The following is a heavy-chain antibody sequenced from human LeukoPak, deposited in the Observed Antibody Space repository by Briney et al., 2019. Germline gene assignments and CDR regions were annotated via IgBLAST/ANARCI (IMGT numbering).Heavy chain of an antibody. V-gene: IGHV3-48*03. D-gene: IGHD3-10*02. Sequence: PGGSLRLSCAASVFTFSSYEMNWVRQAPGKGLEWVSYISRSGSTLYYADSVKGRVPISIDNDKNSLYLQMNSRRPEDTAIYYCAELGINMFGGVWGQGTLVTVSS. CDR1: VFTFSSYE. CDR3: AELGINMFGGV. J-gene: IGHJ4*02. CDR2: ISRSGSTL.